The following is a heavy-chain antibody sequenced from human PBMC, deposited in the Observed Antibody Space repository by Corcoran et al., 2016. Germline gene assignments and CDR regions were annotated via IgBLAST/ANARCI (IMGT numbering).Heavy chain of an antibody. V-gene: IGHV5-51*01. Sequence: EVQLVQSGAEVKKPGESLKISCKGSGYSFTSYWIGWVRQMPGKGLEWMGIIYPGDSDTRYSPSFQGQVTISADKSISTAYLQWSSLKASDTARYYVASPKESYYYDSSGYYYSKYFQHWGQGTLVTVSS. J-gene: IGHJ1*01. D-gene: IGHD3-22*01. CDR3: ASPKESYYYDSSGYYYSKYFQH. CDR2: IYPGDSDT. CDR1: GYSFTSYW.